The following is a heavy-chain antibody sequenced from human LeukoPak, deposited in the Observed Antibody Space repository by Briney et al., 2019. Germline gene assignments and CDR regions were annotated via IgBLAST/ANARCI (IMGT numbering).Heavy chain of an antibody. CDR2: INHSGST. CDR3: ARKEKYYYGTSSYFTFDY. D-gene: IGHD3-22*01. V-gene: IGHV4-34*01. J-gene: IGHJ4*02. Sequence: SETLSLTCAVYGGSFSGYYWSWIRQPPGKGLEWIGEINHSGSTNYNPSLKSRVTISVDTSKNQFSLKLSSLTAADTAVYYCARKEKYYYGTSSYFTFDYWGQGGLVTVSS. CDR1: GGSFSGYY.